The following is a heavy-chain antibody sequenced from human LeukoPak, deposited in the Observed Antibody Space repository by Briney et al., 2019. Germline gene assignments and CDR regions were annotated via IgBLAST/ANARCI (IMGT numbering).Heavy chain of an antibody. CDR3: ATDVETTDQEGAFDM. D-gene: IGHD4-11*01. CDR1: GYTLNEFS. J-gene: IGHJ3*02. CDR2: VDPEEGET. Sequence: ASVKVSCKVSGYTLNEFSIHWVRQALGRGPERMVGVDPEEGETIYAQKFQGRDSMTEDTSTDTAYRELRSLRSEDTAVYYCATDVETTDQEGAFDMWGQGTMVTVSS. V-gene: IGHV1-24*01.